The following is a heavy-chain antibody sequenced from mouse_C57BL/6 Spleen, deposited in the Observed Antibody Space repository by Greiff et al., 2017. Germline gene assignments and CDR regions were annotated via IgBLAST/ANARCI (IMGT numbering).Heavy chain of an antibody. V-gene: IGHV5-16*01. D-gene: IGHD2-4*01. J-gene: IGHJ1*03. Sequence: VQLVESEGGLVQPGSSMKLSCTASGFTFSDYYMAWVRQVPEKGLEWVANINYDGSSTYYLDSLKSRFIISRDNAKNILYLQMSSLKSEDTATYYCARGGLRRTNWYFDVWGTGTTVTVSS. CDR2: INYDGSST. CDR1: GFTFSDYY. CDR3: ARGGLRRTNWYFDV.